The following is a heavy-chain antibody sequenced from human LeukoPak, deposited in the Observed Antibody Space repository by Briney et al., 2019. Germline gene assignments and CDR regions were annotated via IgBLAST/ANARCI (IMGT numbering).Heavy chain of an antibody. CDR3: ARGGYYGSGSYDP. D-gene: IGHD3-10*01. J-gene: IGHJ5*02. CDR2: IYYSGST. Sequence: SETLSLTCTVSGGSISSYYWSWIRQPPGKGLEWIGYIYYSGSTNYNPSLKSRVTISVDTSKNQFSLRLSSVTAADTAVYYCARGGYYGSGSYDPWGQGTLVTVSS. CDR1: GGSISSYY. V-gene: IGHV4-59*12.